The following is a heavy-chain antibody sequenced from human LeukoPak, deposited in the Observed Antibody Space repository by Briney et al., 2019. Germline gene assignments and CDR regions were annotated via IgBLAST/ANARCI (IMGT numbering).Heavy chain of an antibody. CDR2: ISGSGGST. V-gene: IGHV3-23*01. CDR1: GFTFSSYA. D-gene: IGHD6-19*01. J-gene: IGHJ4*02. Sequence: GGSLRLSCAASGFTFSSYAMSWVRQAPGKGLEWVSAISGSGGSTYYADSVKGRFTISRDNAKNSLYLQMNSLRAEDTAVYYCARRIIGSGWYGADFDYWGQGTLVTVSS. CDR3: ARRIIGSGWYGADFDY.